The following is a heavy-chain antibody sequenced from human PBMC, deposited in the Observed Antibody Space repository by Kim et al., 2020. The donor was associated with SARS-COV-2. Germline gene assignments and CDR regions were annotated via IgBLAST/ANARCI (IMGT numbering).Heavy chain of an antibody. D-gene: IGHD2-15*01. V-gene: IGHV3-23*01. CDR2: IILSGGGA. CDR1: GFTFSNYG. CDR3: AKGSTLLDY. J-gene: IGHJ4*02. Sequence: GGSLRLSCAASGFTFSNYGMSWVRQAPGKGLEWVSSIILSGGGAYYADSVKGRFTISRDNSKNTLFLEMNSLRAEDTALYYCAKGSTLLDYWGQGARVTVSS.